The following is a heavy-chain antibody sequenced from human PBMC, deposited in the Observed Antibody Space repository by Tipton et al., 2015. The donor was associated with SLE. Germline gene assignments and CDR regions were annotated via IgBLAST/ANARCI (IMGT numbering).Heavy chain of an antibody. CDR1: NGSINSQY. CDR3: AREYPIGLGLGI. D-gene: IGHD3-16*01. V-gene: IGHV4-59*11. Sequence: TLSLTCSVSNGSINSQYWSWIRQFPGKRLEWIGYIYYTGSTSYNPSLENRVTMSVDMSKNQFSLSLTSVTSADTAVYYCAREYPIGLGLGIWGQGTVVTVSS. J-gene: IGHJ3*02. CDR2: IYYTGST.